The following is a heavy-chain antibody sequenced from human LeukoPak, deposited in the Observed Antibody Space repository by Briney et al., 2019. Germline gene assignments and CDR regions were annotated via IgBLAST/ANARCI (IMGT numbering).Heavy chain of an antibody. D-gene: IGHD6-6*01. J-gene: IGHJ4*02. CDR2: IYYSGCT. CDR1: GFAFSSYA. Sequence: GSLRLSCAASGFAFSSYAMSWVRQAPGKGLEWIGYIYYSGCTNYNPSLKSRVTISADTSKNQFSLKLRSVTAADTAVYYCARDARSPSHYDFWGQGTLVTVSS. CDR3: ARDARSPSHYDF. V-gene: IGHV4-59*01.